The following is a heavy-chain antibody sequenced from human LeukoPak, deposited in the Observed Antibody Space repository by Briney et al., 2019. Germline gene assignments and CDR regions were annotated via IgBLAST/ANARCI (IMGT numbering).Heavy chain of an antibody. D-gene: IGHD1-26*01. CDR2: IYTSGTT. CDR3: ARTVGATKLLDY. V-gene: IGHV4-61*02. J-gene: IGHJ4*02. CDR1: GGSISIGTYF. Sequence: PSETLSLTCTVSGGSISIGTYFWTWIRQPAGKQLEWIGRIYTSGTTNYNPSLKSRVTISVDTSKNQFSLKLSSVTAADTAVYYCARTVGATKLLDYWGQGTLVTVPS.